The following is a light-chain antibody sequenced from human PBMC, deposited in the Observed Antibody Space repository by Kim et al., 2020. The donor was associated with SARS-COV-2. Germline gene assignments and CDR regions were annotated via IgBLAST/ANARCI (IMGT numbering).Light chain of an antibody. CDR1: QSIGSN. CDR2: AAS. J-gene: IGKJ1*01. Sequence: VSPGERATLSCRASQSIGSNLAWYQQKPGQAPRLLIYAASTRATGVPARFGGSGSGTQFTLTISSLQSEDFAVYYCQQSNNWPRTFGQGTKVDIK. V-gene: IGKV3-15*01. CDR3: QQSNNWPRT.